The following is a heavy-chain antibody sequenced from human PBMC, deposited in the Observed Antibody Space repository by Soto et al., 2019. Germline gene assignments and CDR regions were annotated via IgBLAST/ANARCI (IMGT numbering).Heavy chain of an antibody. V-gene: IGHV4-30-2*01. CDR3: ARERDWGHAFDI. D-gene: IGHD7-27*01. CDR2: IYHSGST. J-gene: IGHJ3*02. Sequence: SETLSLTCAVSGGSISSGGYSWSWIRQPPGKGLEWIGYIYHSGSTYYNPSLKSRATISVDRSKNQFSLKLSSVTAADTAVYYCARERDWGHAFDIWGQGTMVTVSS. CDR1: GGSISSGGYS.